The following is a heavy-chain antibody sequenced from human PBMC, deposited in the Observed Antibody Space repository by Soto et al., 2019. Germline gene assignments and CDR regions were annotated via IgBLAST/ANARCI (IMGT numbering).Heavy chain of an antibody. Sequence: PVGSLRLSCAASGFTFSSYWMSWVRQAPGKGLEWVANIKQDGSEKYYVDSVKGRFTISRDNAKNSLYLQMNSLRAEDTAVYYCAREQRSSWYYYYGMDVWGQGTTVTVS. CDR2: IKQDGSEK. V-gene: IGHV3-7*05. CDR3: AREQRSSWYYYYGMDV. D-gene: IGHD6-13*01. J-gene: IGHJ6*02. CDR1: GFTFSSYW.